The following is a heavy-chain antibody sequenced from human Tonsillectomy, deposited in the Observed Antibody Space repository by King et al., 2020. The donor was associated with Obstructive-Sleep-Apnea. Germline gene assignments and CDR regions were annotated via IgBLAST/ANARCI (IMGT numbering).Heavy chain of an antibody. V-gene: IGHV3-7*03. CDR3: ARVPNYYDSSGYYKIPGAFDI. CDR2: IKQDGSEK. J-gene: IGHJ3*02. Sequence: QLVQSGGGLVQPGGSLRLSCAASGFTFSSYWLSWVRQAPGKGLEGVANIKQDGSEKYYVDSVKGRFTISRENAKNSLYLQMNSLRAEDTAVYYCARVPNYYDSSGYYKIPGAFDIWGQGTMVTVSS. CDR1: GFTFSSYW. D-gene: IGHD3-22*01.